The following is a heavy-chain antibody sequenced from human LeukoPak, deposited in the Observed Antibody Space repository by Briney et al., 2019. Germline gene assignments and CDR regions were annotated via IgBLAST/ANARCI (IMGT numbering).Heavy chain of an antibody. CDR1: GFTFSSYA. CDR3: ARSNGPVLVSPGAPINYYYFYMDV. CDR2: ISYDGSNK. J-gene: IGHJ6*03. V-gene: IGHV3-30*04. D-gene: IGHD3-3*02. Sequence: WGSLRLSCAASGFTFSSYAMHGVRQAPGKGLEWVAVISYDGSNKYYADSVKGRFTISRDNSKNTLYLQMNSLRSEDTAVYYCARSNGPVLVSPGAPINYYYFYMDVWGKGTTVTVSS.